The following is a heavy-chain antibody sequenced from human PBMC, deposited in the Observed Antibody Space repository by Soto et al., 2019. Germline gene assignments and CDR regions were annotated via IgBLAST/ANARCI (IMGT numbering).Heavy chain of an antibody. CDR1: GGSISSYY. J-gene: IGHJ4*02. Sequence: SETLSLTCTVSGGSISSYYWSWIRQPPGKGLEWIGYIYYSGSTNYNPSLKSRVTISVDTSKNQFSLKLSSVTAADTAVYYCARYDAEVFDYWGQGTLVTVSS. CDR3: ARYDAEVFDY. CDR2: IYYSGST. V-gene: IGHV4-59*08. D-gene: IGHD1-1*01.